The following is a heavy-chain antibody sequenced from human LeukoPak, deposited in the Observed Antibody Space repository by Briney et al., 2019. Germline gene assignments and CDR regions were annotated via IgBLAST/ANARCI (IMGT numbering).Heavy chain of an antibody. V-gene: IGHV1-46*01. J-gene: IGHJ4*02. CDR3: TSFDSSGHYLFVY. CDR1: GYAAPNYY. CDR2: INPTGLYT. D-gene: IGHD3-22*01. Sequence: ASVKVSCKASGYAAPNYYVYWVRQAPGQGLEWVGMINPTGLYTRLAQDFQGRVTMTRDASTSTVYMEMNSLTSEDTAVYYCTSFDSSGHYLFVYWGQGSLVTVSA.